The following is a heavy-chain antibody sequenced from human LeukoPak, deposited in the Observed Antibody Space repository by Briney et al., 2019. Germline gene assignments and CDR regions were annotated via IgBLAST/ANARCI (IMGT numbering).Heavy chain of an antibody. Sequence: GGSLRLSCAASGFTFSSYSMNWVRQAPGKGLEWVSYISSSSSTIYYADSVKGRFTISRDNAKNSLYLQMNSLRAEDTAVYYCARVYDSTPYYYYMDVWGKGTTVTVSS. J-gene: IGHJ6*03. CDR2: ISSSSSTI. D-gene: IGHD3-22*01. CDR1: GFTFSSYS. V-gene: IGHV3-48*01. CDR3: ARVYDSTPYYYYMDV.